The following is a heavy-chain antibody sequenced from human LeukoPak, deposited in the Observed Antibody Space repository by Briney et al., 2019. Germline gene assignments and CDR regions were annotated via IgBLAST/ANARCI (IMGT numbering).Heavy chain of an antibody. J-gene: IGHJ4*02. Sequence: PGGSLRLSCTASGFTFSNYAMHWVRQAPGKELEYVAAISSNGGSTYYANSVKGRVTISRDNSKNTLHLQMGSLRAEDMAVYYCARLYCSSSSCLIDYWGQGTLVTVSS. CDR3: ARLYCSSSSCLIDY. CDR1: GFTFSNYA. V-gene: IGHV3-64*01. CDR2: ISSNGGST. D-gene: IGHD2-2*01.